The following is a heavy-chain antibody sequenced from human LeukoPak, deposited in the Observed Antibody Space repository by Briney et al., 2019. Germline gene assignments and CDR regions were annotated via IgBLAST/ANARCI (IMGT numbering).Heavy chain of an antibody. CDR3: ARENRLERDYDFWSGYYYYYFDY. J-gene: IGHJ4*02. CDR2: IYYSGST. CDR1: GGSISSYY. V-gene: IGHV4-59*01. Sequence: PSETLSLTCTVSGGSISSYYWSWIRQPPGKGLEWIGYIYYSGSTNYNPSLKSRVTISVDTSKNQFSLKLSSVTAADTAVYYCARENRLERDYDFWSGYYYYYFDYWGQGTLVTVSS. D-gene: IGHD3-3*01.